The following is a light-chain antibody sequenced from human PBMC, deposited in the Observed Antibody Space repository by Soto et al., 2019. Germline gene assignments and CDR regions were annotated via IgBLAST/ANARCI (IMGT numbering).Light chain of an antibody. CDR2: DDD. V-gene: IGLV1-51*01. J-gene: IGLJ1*01. CDR3: SSYAGSSNV. CDR1: SSNIGGNS. Sequence: SVLTQPPSVSAAPGQKVTISCSGSSSNIGGNSVSWYQQLPGTAPKLLIYDDDKRPSGIPDRFSGSKSGNTASLTVSGLQAEDEADYYCSSYAGSSNVFGTGTKVTVL.